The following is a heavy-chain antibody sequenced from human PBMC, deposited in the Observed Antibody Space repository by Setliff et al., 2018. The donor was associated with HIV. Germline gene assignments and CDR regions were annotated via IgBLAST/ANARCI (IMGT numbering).Heavy chain of an antibody. CDR3: ARVPPRWGATRDY. J-gene: IGHJ4*02. V-gene: IGHV4-34*01. CDR1: GESLSGYY. D-gene: IGHD1-26*01. Sequence: LSLTCAVYGESLSGYYWSWIRQPPGKGLEWIGEVTHTRATNYNPSLQSRVTVTVDTSKNQFSLKLSSVTAADTAVYYCARVPPRWGATRDYWGQGTLVTVSS. CDR2: VTHTRAT.